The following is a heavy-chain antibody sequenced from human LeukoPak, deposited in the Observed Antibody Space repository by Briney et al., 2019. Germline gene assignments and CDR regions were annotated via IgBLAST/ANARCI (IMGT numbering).Heavy chain of an antibody. D-gene: IGHD2-8*01. Sequence: GGSLRLSCTASGFTFSTYAMSWVRQAPGKGLEWVSAITDSGGNTYYAAPVKGRFTIYRDNSKNTLYLQMNSLRAEDTAAYYCARAGHCTNGICYTADFDYWGQGTLVTVSS. J-gene: IGHJ4*02. CDR3: ARAGHCTNGICYTADFDY. V-gene: IGHV3-23*01. CDR2: ITDSGGNT. CDR1: GFTFSTYA.